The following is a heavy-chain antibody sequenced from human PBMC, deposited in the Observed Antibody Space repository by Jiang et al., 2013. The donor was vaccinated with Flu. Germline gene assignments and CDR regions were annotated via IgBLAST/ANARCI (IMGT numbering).Heavy chain of an antibody. Sequence: PGASVRVSCKPSGYIFSNFGLHWVRQAPGQRLDWMGWISGGNHNTKFSQKFQDRLTITWDTAATTAHMDLSSLTSEDTALYYCARGRSTRFYYNIDVWGQGTTVIVSS. CDR1: GYIFSNFG. D-gene: IGHD2-2*01. CDR3: ARGRSTRFYYNIDV. V-gene: IGHV1-3*01. CDR2: ISGGNHNT. J-gene: IGHJ6*02.